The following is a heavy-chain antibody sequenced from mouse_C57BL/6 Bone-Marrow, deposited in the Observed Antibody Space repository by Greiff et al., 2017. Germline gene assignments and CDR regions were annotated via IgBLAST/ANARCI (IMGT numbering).Heavy chain of an antibody. D-gene: IGHD2-4*01. CDR2: FYPGSGSI. Sequence: VQLKHSGAELVKPGASVKLSCKASGYIFTEYTIHWVKQRSGQGLEWIGWFYPGSGSIKYNERFKDKATLTADKSSNTVYMELSRLTSEDSAVYFCARHERYYDYEGYFDYWGQGTTLTVSS. V-gene: IGHV1-62-2*01. CDR1: GYIFTEYT. J-gene: IGHJ2*01. CDR3: ARHERYYDYEGYFDY.